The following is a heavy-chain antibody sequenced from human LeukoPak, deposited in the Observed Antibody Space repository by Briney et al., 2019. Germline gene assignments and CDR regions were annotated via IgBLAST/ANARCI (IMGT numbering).Heavy chain of an antibody. CDR1: GFIFSHHG. D-gene: IGHD4-11*01. CDR3: ARDAQRGFDYSNSLKY. CDR2: IWSDGSKR. Sequence: QPGGSLRLSCAASGFIFSHHGMHWVRQAPGKGLEWVAIIWSDGSKRFYVGSVKGRFTISRDNSQNAVFLQMNSLRVEDTAMYYCARDAQRGFDYSNSLKYWGHGTLVTVSS. V-gene: IGHV3-33*01. J-gene: IGHJ4*01.